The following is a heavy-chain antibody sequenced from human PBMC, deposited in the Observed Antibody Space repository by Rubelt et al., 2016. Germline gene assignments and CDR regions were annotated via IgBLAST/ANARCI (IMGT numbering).Heavy chain of an antibody. Sequence: GGSLRLSCAASGFTFSSYAMSWVRQAPGKGLEWVSAISGSGGSTYYADSVKGRFTISRDNSKNTLYLQMNSLRAEDTAVYYCAKAAHCSSTTCHVHGMDVWGQGTTVTVSS. D-gene: IGHD2-2*01. CDR1: GFTFSSYA. CDR2: ISGSGGST. J-gene: IGHJ6*02. CDR3: AKAAHCSSTTCHVHGMDV. V-gene: IGHV3-23*01.